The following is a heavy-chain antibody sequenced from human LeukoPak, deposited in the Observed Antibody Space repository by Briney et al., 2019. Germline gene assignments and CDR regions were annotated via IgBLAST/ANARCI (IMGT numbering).Heavy chain of an antibody. J-gene: IGHJ5*02. CDR2: INPNSGGT. Sequence: ASVKVSCKASGYTFTGYYMHWVGQAPGQGLEWMGWINPNSGGTNYAQKFQGRVTMTRDTSISTAYMELSRLRSDDTAVYYCARGRIIAVAGTEDWFDPWGQGTLVTVSS. V-gene: IGHV1-2*02. D-gene: IGHD6-19*01. CDR1: GYTFTGYY. CDR3: ARGRIIAVAGTEDWFDP.